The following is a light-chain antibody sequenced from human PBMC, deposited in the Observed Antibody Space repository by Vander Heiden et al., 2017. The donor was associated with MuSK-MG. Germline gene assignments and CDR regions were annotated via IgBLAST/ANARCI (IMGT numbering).Light chain of an antibody. CDR2: DAS. CDR1: QSVSSS. J-gene: IGKJ2*01. V-gene: IGKV3-11*01. Sequence: PGKQATLSCRASQSVSSSFAWYKQKPGQAPSLLSYDASTRATGIPARSSGSGSGTDFTITISRLEPDDVAFYYFQEKSNGYTFGQGTKLEIK. CDR3: QEKSNGYT.